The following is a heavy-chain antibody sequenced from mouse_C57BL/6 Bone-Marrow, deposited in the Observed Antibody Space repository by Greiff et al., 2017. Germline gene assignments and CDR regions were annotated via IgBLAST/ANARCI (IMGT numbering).Heavy chain of an antibody. V-gene: IGHV3-6*01. D-gene: IGHD2-5*01. CDR2: ISYDGSN. J-gene: IGHJ4*01. CDR1: GYSITSGYY. CDR3: ASLFYYSNYVFYAMDY. Sequence: VQLKESGPGLVKPSQSLSLSCSVTGYSITSGYYWNWIRQFPGNKLEWMGYISYDGSNNYNPSLKNRISITRDTSKNQFFLKLNSVTTEDTATYYCASLFYYSNYVFYAMDYWGQGTSVTVSS.